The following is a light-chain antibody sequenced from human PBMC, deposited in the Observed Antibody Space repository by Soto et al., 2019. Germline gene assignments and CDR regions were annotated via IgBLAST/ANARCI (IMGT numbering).Light chain of an antibody. V-gene: IGKV3-15*01. CDR1: QSVSSK. J-gene: IGKJ2*01. CDR3: QQYNNWPPYT. CDR2: RAS. Sequence: EIVMTQSPATLSVSPGERATLSCRASQSVSSKLAWYQQKPGQAPRLLIYRASTRATDIPARFSGSGSGTEFTLTISSLQSEDFAVYYCQQYNNWPPYTFGQGTKVDIK.